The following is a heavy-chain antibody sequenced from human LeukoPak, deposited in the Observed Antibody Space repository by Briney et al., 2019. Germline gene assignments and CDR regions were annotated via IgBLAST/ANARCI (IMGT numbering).Heavy chain of an antibody. D-gene: IGHD3-22*01. Sequence: ASVKVSCTASVGTFSSYTFSWVRQAPGQGLEWMGGIIPIFGTANYAQKFQGRVTITTDESTSTAYMELSSLRSEDTAVYYCARDDSTYYDSSGYRYYYYMDVWGKGTTVTVSS. CDR1: VGTFSSYT. J-gene: IGHJ6*03. CDR2: IIPIFGTA. CDR3: ARDDSTYYDSSGYRYYYYMDV. V-gene: IGHV1-69*05.